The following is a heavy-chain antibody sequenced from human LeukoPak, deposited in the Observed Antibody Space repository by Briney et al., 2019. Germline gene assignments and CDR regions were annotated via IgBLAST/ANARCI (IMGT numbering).Heavy chain of an antibody. J-gene: IGHJ4*02. CDR2: INPNSGGT. D-gene: IGHD3-16*02. V-gene: IGHV1-2*02. CDR1: GYTFTGYY. Sequence: ASVKVSCKASGYTFTGYYTHWVRQAPGQGLEWMGWINPNSGGTNYAQKFQGRVTMARDTSISTAYMELSRLRSDDTAVYYCASALHYDYVWGSYRSSGFDYWGQGTLVTVSS. CDR3: ASALHYDYVWGSYRSSGFDY.